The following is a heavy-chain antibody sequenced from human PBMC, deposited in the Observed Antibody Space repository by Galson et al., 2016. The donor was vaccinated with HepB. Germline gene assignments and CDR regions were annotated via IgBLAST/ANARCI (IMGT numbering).Heavy chain of an antibody. CDR1: GFTFDNYT. V-gene: IGHV3-21*01. Sequence: SLRLSCAASGFTFDNYTMNWLRQAPGKGLEWVSSVSHSSTYVYYADSVEGRFTTSSDNAKNSLYLEMNSLRVEDTAVFYCARSLGWYFDVWGRGTLVTVSS. CDR2: VSHSSTYV. J-gene: IGHJ2*01. CDR3: ARSLGWYFDV. D-gene: IGHD6-6*01.